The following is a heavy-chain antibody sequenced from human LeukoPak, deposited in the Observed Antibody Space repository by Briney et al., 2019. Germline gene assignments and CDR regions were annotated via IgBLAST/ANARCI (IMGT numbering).Heavy chain of an antibody. CDR3: AKDPSGDIVVVPAAPYFQH. V-gene: IGHV3-30*02. CDR2: IRYDGSNK. J-gene: IGHJ1*01. D-gene: IGHD2-2*01. Sequence: PGGSLRLSCAASGFTFSSYGMHWVRQAPGKGLEWVAFIRYDGSNKYYADSVKGRFTISRDNSKNTLYLQMNSLRAEDTAVYYCAKDPSGDIVVVPAAPYFQHWGQGTLVTVSS. CDR1: GFTFSSYG.